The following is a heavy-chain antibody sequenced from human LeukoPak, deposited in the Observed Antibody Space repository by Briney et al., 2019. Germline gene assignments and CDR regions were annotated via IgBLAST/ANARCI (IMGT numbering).Heavy chain of an antibody. V-gene: IGHV1-18*01. CDR2: ISTYNGNT. CDR1: GYTFTSYA. J-gene: IGHJ4*02. D-gene: IGHD6-13*01. Sequence: ASVKVSCKASGYTFTSYAISWVRQAPGPGLELMGWISTYNGNTNYAQKLQGRLTMTTDTSTSTAYMELWSLRSDDTAVYYCARMSKQQGKYYFDYWGQGTLVTVSS. CDR3: ARMSKQQGKYYFDY.